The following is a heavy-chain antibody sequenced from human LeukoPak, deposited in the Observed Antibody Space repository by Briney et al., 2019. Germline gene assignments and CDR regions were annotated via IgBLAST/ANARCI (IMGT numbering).Heavy chain of an antibody. CDR3: AKARGRADGKFDY. J-gene: IGHJ4*02. Sequence: GGSLRLSCAASGFTFSSYAMSWVRQAPGKGLECVSAISGSGGSTYYADSVKGRFTISRDNSKNTLYLQMNSLRAEDTAVYYCAKARGRADGKFDYWGQGTLVTVSS. D-gene: IGHD1-14*01. V-gene: IGHV3-23*01. CDR1: GFTFSSYA. CDR2: ISGSGGST.